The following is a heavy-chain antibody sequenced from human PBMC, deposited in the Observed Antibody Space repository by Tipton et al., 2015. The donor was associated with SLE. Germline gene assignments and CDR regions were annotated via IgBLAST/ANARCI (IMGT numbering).Heavy chain of an antibody. CDR3: ARGTPYYYDSSGYGNDAFDI. Sequence: TLSLTCAVYGGSFSGYYWSWIRQPPGKGLEWIGEINHSGSTNYNPSLKSRVTISVDTSKNQFSLKLSSVTAADTAVYYCARGTPYYYDSSGYGNDAFDIWGQGTMVTVSS. CDR2: INHSGST. V-gene: IGHV4-34*01. D-gene: IGHD3-22*01. CDR1: GGSFSGYY. J-gene: IGHJ3*02.